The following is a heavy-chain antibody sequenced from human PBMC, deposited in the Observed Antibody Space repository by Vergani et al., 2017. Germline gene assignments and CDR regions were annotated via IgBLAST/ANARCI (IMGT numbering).Heavy chain of an antibody. J-gene: IGHJ6*03. D-gene: IGHD1-26*01. V-gene: IGHV3-49*03. CDR2: IRSKAYGGTT. Sequence: EVQLVESGGGLVQPGRSLRLSCTASGFTFGDYSMSWFRQAPGKGLEWVGFIRSKAYGGTTESVASVKGRFTISRDDSKRLTYLQMNSLKTEDTAVYYCTRAGGSNYYYYFYMDGWRKGTTVTVSS. CDR1: GFTFGDYS. CDR3: TRAGGSNYYYYFYMDG.